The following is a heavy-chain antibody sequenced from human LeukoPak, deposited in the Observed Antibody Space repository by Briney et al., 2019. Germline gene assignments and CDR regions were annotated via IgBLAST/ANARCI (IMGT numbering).Heavy chain of an antibody. V-gene: IGHV3-21*01. CDR3: ARDVSDFWSGYMDY. J-gene: IGHJ4*02. Sequence: PGGSLRLSCAASGFTFSSYSMNWVRQAPGKGLEWVSSISSSSSYIYYADSVKGRFTISRDNAKNSLYLQMNSLRAEDTAVYYCARDVSDFWSGYMDYWGQGTLVTVSS. CDR1: GFTFSSYS. D-gene: IGHD3-3*01. CDR2: ISSSSSYI.